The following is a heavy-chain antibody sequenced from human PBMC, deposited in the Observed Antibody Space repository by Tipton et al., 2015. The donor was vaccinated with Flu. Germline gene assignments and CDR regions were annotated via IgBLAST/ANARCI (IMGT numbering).Heavy chain of an antibody. CDR3: TRRGYDFSSDY. Sequence: QLVQSGAEAKKPGESLKISCEGSGYSFSSYSIDWVRQVPGRGLEWMGIIYAEYSETRYSPSFKGQVTMSVDNSLNTAYLQWSSLKARDTATYYCTRRGYDFSSDYWGQGTLVTVSS. CDR2: IYAEYSET. D-gene: IGHD3-3*01. V-gene: IGHV5-51*01. CDR1: GYSFSSYS. J-gene: IGHJ4*02.